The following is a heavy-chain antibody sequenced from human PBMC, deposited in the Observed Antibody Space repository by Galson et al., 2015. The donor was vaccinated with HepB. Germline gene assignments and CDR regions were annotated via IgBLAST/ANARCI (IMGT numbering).Heavy chain of an antibody. CDR2: INHSGST. J-gene: IGHJ5*02. V-gene: IGHV4-34*01. CDR1: GGSFSGYY. Sequence: SETLSLTCAVYGGSFSGYYWSWIRQPPGKGLEWIGEINHSGSTNYNPSLKSRVTISVDTSKNQFSLKLSSVTAADTAVYYCARGYVVVAAIPGWFDPWGQGTLVTVSS. CDR3: ARGYVVVAAIPGWFDP. D-gene: IGHD2-15*01.